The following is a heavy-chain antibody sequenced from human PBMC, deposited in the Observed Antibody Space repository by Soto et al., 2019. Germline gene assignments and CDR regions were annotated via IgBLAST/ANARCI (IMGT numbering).Heavy chain of an antibody. D-gene: IGHD1-26*01. Sequence: GGSLRLSCAASGFTFTNYAMTWVRQTPGKGLEWVSGISASGGLKYYADSVRGRFTVSRDNSKNILYLQMNNLRDEDTALYYCAREVGAPSGWLDPWGQGTQVTVSS. CDR3: AREVGAPSGWLDP. V-gene: IGHV3-23*01. CDR2: ISASGGLK. CDR1: GFTFTNYA. J-gene: IGHJ5*02.